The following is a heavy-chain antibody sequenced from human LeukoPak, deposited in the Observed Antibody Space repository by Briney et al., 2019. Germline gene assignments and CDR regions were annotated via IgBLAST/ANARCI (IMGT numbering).Heavy chain of an antibody. CDR2: LNPKSGRT. CDR3: AKENFSY. D-gene: IGHD1-7*01. CDR1: GYSFISYD. Sequence: ASVKVSCKASGYSFISYDINWVRQTSGQGLEWLGWLNPKSGRTGYAQRSQGRVTITRDTSKNTAYLELSSLKSEDTAVYYCAKENFSYWGQGTLVTVSS. V-gene: IGHV1-8*03. J-gene: IGHJ4*02.